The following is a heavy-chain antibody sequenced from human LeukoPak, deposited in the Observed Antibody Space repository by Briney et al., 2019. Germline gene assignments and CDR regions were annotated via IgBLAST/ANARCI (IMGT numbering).Heavy chain of an antibody. CDR1: GFTFSSYW. D-gene: IGHD3-16*01. V-gene: IGHV3-7*01. CDR3: ARGTGLGTLTYYFDY. CDR2: IKQDGSEK. Sequence: GGSLRLSCAASGFTFSSYWMSLVRQAPGKGLEGVANIKQDGSEKYYVDSVKGRFTISRDNAKNSLYLQMNSLRAEDTAVYYCARGTGLGTLTYYFDYWGQGTLVTVSS. J-gene: IGHJ4*02.